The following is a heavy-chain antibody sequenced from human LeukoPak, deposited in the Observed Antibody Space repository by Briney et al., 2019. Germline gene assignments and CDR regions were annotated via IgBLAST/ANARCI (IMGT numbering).Heavy chain of an antibody. V-gene: IGHV4-39*07. D-gene: IGHD6-19*01. J-gene: IGHJ5*02. CDR3: ARAKYSSGGNWFDP. Sequence: SETLSLTCSVSGGSISSSSYFWGWIRQPPGKGLEWIGIIYYGGSTYYNSSLKSRVTISVDTSKTQFSLKLSSVTAADTAVYYCARAKYSSGGNWFDPWGQETLVTVSS. CDR1: GGSISSSSYF. CDR2: IYYGGST.